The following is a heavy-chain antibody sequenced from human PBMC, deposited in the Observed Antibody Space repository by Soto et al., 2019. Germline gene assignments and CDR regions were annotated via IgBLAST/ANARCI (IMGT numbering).Heavy chain of an antibody. J-gene: IGHJ3*02. V-gene: IGHV4-34*01. CDR2: INHSGST. CDR1: DGSFRDYY. Sequence: QVQLQQWGAGLLKPSETLSLTCAVKDGSFRDYYWSWIRQPPGKGLEWLGEINHSGSTNSNPSLKSRVTISVDKSKKQFSVTLSSVTAADTAVYYCVRGRGFMSRNAFDIWGRGTMVTVS. CDR3: VRGRGFMSRNAFDI.